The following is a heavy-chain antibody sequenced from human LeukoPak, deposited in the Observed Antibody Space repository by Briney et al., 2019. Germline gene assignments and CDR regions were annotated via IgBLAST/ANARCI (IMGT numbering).Heavy chain of an antibody. Sequence: GGSLRLSCAASGFTFSSYWMHWVRQAPGKGLVWVSRINSDGIPTYYADSVKGRFTISRDNAKNTLYLQMNSLRAEDTAVYYCAKQDIRSSAWYDWGQGTLVTVSS. D-gene: IGHD6-19*01. J-gene: IGHJ4*02. V-gene: IGHV3-74*01. CDR1: GFTFSSYW. CDR2: INSDGIPT. CDR3: AKQDIRSSAWYD.